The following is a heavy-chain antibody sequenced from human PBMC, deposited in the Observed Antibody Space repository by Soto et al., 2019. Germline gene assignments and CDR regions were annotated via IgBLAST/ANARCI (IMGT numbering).Heavy chain of an antibody. J-gene: IGHJ6*02. V-gene: IGHV1-69*13. D-gene: IGHD2-15*01. CDR2: IIPIFGTA. Sequence: ASVKVSCKASGGTFSSYAISWVRQAPGQGLEWMGGIIPIFGTANYAQKFQGRVTITADESTSTAYMELSSLRSEDTAVYYCAGGYCSGGSCYLSSRYYYYGMDVWGQGTTVTVSS. CDR3: AGGYCSGGSCYLSSRYYYYGMDV. CDR1: GGTFSSYA.